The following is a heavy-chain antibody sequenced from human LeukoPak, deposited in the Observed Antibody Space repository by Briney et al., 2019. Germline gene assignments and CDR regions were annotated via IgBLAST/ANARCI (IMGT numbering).Heavy chain of an antibody. CDR2: IKEDGSET. CDR3: ARETPRRGETRDGYR. D-gene: IGHD5-24*01. CDR1: GLSFTNAW. Sequence: GGSLRLSCVASGLSFTNAWMNWVRQVPGKGLECLANIKEDGSETYYADSVKGRFTISRDNPKNLLFLQINSLRVEDTAVYYCARETPRRGETRDGYRWGQGTLVTVSS. J-gene: IGHJ4*02. V-gene: IGHV3-7*01.